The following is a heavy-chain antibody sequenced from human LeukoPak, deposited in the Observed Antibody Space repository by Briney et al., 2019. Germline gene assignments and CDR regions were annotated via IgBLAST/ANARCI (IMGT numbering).Heavy chain of an antibody. D-gene: IGHD5-12*01. J-gene: IGHJ4*02. CDR3: ARDGIDGGYALLTTPSFDY. CDR1: GGSISSYY. V-gene: IGHV4-59*12. Sequence: SETLSLTCTVSGGSISSYYWSWIRQPPGKGLEWIGYIYYSGSTNYNPSLKSRVTISVDTSKNQFSLKLSSVTAADTAVYYCARDGIDGGYALLTTPSFDYWGQGILVTVSS. CDR2: IYYSGST.